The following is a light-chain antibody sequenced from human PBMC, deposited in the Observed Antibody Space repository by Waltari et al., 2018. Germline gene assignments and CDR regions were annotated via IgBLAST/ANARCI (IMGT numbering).Light chain of an antibody. CDR1: QSISMW. CDR2: KAS. J-gene: IGKJ1*01. V-gene: IGKV1-5*03. Sequence: DIQMTQSPSTLSASVGDRVTITCRASQSISMWLAGYQQKPGKAPKLLIYKASSLESGVPSRFSGSGSGTEFILTISSLQPDDFAAYYCQQYNNYPWTFGQGTKVEIK. CDR3: QQYNNYPWT.